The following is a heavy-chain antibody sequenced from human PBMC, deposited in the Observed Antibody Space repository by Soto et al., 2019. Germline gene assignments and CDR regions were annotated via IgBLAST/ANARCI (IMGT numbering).Heavy chain of an antibody. D-gene: IGHD3-22*01. Sequence: PGGSLRLSCAASEFSFDDYAMSWVRQAPGKGLEWVSSITYTGVSTYYADSVKGRFTISRDNSKNTLYLQMNSLRAEDTAVYYCAREEDSSGRPLNAFDVWGQGTMVTVSS. V-gene: IGHV3-23*01. CDR3: AREEDSSGRPLNAFDV. CDR1: EFSFDDYA. J-gene: IGHJ3*01. CDR2: ITYTGVST.